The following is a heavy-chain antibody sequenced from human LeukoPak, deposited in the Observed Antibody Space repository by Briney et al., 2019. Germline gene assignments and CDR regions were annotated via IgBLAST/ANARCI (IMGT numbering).Heavy chain of an antibody. CDR3: ARVKYCSGGSCSNFQH. J-gene: IGHJ1*01. CDR1: ALTVSSNY. D-gene: IGHD2-15*01. CDR2: IYSGGST. Sequence: GGSLRLSCAASALTVSSNYMSWVRQAPGKGLEWVSVIYSGGSTYYADSVKGRFTISRHNSKNTLYLQMNSLRAEDTAVYYCARVKYCSGGSCSNFQHWGQGTLVTVSS. V-gene: IGHV3-53*04.